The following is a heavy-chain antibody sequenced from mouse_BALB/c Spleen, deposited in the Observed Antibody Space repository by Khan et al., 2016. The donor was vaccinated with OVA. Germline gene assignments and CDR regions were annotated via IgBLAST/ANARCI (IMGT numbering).Heavy chain of an antibody. D-gene: IGHD1-1*01. CDR3: AKGAFNYGRGNNAVIAY. CDR2: IYTYTGEP. J-gene: IGHJ3*01. V-gene: IGHV9-3-1*01. Sequence: QIQLVQSGPELKKPAETVKISCKASGYIFTNYGMNWVQPAPGQGLKWMGWIYTYTGEPTYADDLCGLFAFSLETSASTAYLQINNLKNEYTTTYFVAKGAFNYGRGNNAVIAYWGQGTVVTVSS. CDR1: GYIFTNYG.